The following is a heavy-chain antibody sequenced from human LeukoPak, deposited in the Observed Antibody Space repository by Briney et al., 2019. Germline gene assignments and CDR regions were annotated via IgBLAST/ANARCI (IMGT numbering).Heavy chain of an antibody. CDR2: IYYSGST. J-gene: IGHJ6*02. CDR1: GGSISSYY. V-gene: IGHV4-59*01. Sequence: SETLSLTCTVSGGSISSYYWSWMRQPPGKGLEWIGYIYYSGSTNYNPSLKSRVTISVDTSKNQFSLKLSSVTAADTAVYYCARDRATYGYSYGYWYYYGMDVWGQGTTVTVSS. CDR3: ARDRATYGYSYGYWYYYGMDV. D-gene: IGHD5-18*01.